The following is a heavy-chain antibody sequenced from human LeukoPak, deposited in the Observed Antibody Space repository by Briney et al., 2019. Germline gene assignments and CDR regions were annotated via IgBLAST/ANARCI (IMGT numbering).Heavy chain of an antibody. CDR2: IYYSGST. V-gene: IGHV4-59*01. D-gene: IGHD1-26*01. CDR3: ARGEVGATLDY. Sequence: SETLSLTCTVSGGSISSYYWSWIRQPPGKGLEWIGYIYYSGSTNYNPSLKSRDTISVDTSKNQFSLKLSSVTAADTAVYYCARGEVGATLDYWGQGTLVTVSS. CDR1: GGSISSYY. J-gene: IGHJ4*02.